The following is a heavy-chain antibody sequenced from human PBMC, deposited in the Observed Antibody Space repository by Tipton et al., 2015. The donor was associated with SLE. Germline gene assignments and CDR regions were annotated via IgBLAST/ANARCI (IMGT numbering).Heavy chain of an antibody. CDR2: MNPNSGNT. D-gene: IGHD5-18*01. J-gene: IGHJ3*02. Sequence: QLVQSGAEVKKPGASVKVSCKASGYTFTSYDINWVRQATGQGLEWMGWMNPNSGNTGYAQKFQGRVTMTRNTSISTAYMELSSLRSEDTAVYYCASPRDTAMFDAFDIWGQGTMVTVSS. CDR3: ASPRDTAMFDAFDI. CDR1: GYTFTSYD. V-gene: IGHV1-8*01.